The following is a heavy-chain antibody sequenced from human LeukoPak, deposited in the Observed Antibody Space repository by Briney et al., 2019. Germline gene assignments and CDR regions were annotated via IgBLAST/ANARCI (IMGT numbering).Heavy chain of an antibody. J-gene: IGHJ4*02. CDR1: GFAFRSDW. CDR2: IKEDGSEK. Sequence: PGGSLRLSCAASGFAFRSDWMVWVRQAPGKGLEWVTTIKEDGSEKDYVDSVKGRFTTSIDNARNSLYLQMNSLRPEDTAVYYCAKNSGWLQLGNWGQGTLVTVSS. V-gene: IGHV3-7*01. CDR3: AKNSGWLQLGN. D-gene: IGHD5-24*01.